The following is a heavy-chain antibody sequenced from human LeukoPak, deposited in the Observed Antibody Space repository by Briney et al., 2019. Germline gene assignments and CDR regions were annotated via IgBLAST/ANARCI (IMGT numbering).Heavy chain of an antibody. V-gene: IGHV4-59*01. CDR3: ARGGYSYGYWSFDY. Sequence: SETLSLTCTVSGGSISSYYWSWIRQPPGKGLEWIGYIYYSGSTNCNPSLKSRVTISVDTSKNQFSLKLSSVTAADTAVYYCARGGYSYGYWSFDYWGQGTLVTVSS. D-gene: IGHD5-18*01. J-gene: IGHJ4*02. CDR1: GGSISSYY. CDR2: IYYSGST.